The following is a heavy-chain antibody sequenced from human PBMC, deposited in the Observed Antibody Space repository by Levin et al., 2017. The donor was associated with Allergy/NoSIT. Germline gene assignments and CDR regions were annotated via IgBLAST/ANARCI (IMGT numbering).Heavy chain of an antibody. J-gene: IGHJ4*02. CDR1: GGSTPSGDSY. Sequence: PSQTLSLTCTVSGGSTPSGDSYWRWIRQPPGKGLEWIGYIYRNGNTFYNPSLESRLSLSIDASENQFSLQLTSVTATDTAVYYCARGINRQLWLGSYFFDIWGQGTLVTVSS. CDR3: ARGINRQLWLGSYFFDI. D-gene: IGHD3-22*01. V-gene: IGHV4-30-4*01. CDR2: IYRNGNT.